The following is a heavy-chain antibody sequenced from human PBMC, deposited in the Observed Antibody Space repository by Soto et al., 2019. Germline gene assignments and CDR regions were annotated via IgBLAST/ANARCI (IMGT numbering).Heavy chain of an antibody. CDR1: GGTFSSYA. CDR3: ARQKGHDILTGYPEYYFDY. J-gene: IGHJ4*02. V-gene: IGHV1-69*01. Sequence: QVQLVQSGAEVKKPGSSVKVSCKASGGTFSSYAISWVRPAPGQGLEWMGGIIPIFGTANYAQKFQGRVTSTADESTSTAYMELSSLRSEDTAVYYCARQKGHDILTGYPEYYFDYWGQGTLVTVSS. CDR2: IIPIFGTA. D-gene: IGHD3-9*01.